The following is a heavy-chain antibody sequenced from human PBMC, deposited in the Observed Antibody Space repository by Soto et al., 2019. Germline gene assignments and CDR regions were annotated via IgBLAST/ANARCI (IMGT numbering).Heavy chain of an antibody. CDR2: IIPIFGTA. CDR3: ARGDYRYYYYYGMDV. Sequence: SVKVTCKSSGGTFSSYAIIWVRQAPGQGLEWMGGIIPIFGTANYAQKFQGRVTITADESTSTAYMELSSLRSEDTAVYYCARGDYRYYYYYGMDVWGQGTTVTVSS. J-gene: IGHJ6*02. V-gene: IGHV1-69*13. D-gene: IGHD4-4*01. CDR1: GGTFSSYA.